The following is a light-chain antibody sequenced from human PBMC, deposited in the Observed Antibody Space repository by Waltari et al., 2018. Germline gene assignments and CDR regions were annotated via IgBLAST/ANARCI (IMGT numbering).Light chain of an antibody. CDR3: QSYDSSLRGFYV. CDR1: SSHIGAGYG. J-gene: IGLJ1*01. CDR2: DKT. V-gene: IGLV1-40*01. Sequence: QSVLPQPPSLSGAPGQRVSISCPGSSSHIGAGYGLRWYQQFPGTAPKLLIYDKTNRPSGVPARFSGSKSGTSAFLAITGLQAEDEADYYCQSYDSSLRGFYVFGTGTKVTV.